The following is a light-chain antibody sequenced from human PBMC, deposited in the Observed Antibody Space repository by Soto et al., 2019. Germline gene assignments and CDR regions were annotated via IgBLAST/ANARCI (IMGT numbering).Light chain of an antibody. CDR2: DAS. J-gene: IGKJ1*01. CDR3: QQYENYWT. CDR1: QSISSW. Sequence: DIQVTQSPSTLSATSGDRVTITCRASQSISSWLAWYQHKPGKAPKLLIYDASNLGSGVPSRFSGSGSGTEFSLTISNLQPDDCATYYCQQYENYWTFGQGTKVDIK. V-gene: IGKV1-5*01.